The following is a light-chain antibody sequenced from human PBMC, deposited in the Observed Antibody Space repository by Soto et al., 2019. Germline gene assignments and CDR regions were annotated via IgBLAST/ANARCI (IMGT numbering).Light chain of an antibody. CDR3: HQYYDLPPPYT. CDR2: GAS. V-gene: IGKV3-15*01. J-gene: IGKJ2*01. CDR1: QSVRSS. Sequence: EIVMTQSPATLSVSPGERATLSCRASQSVRSSLAWYQHKPGQAPRLLIYGASTRATGIPARFSGSGSGTDYSLPISSLQSEDFAVYYCHQYYDLPPPYTFGQGPKLQIK.